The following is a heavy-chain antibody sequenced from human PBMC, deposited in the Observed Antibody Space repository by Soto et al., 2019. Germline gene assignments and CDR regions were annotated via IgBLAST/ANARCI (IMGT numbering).Heavy chain of an antibody. CDR1: GCTFSSYA. CDR2: ISGSGGST. Sequence: PGGSLSLSCAASGCTFSSYAMSWACQAPGKGLEWVWAISGSGGSTYYADSVKGRFTISRDNSKNTLYLQMASLRAEDTAVYYCVKDRARRYYYYGMDVWGQGTMVTVYS. V-gene: IGHV3-23*01. J-gene: IGHJ6*02. CDR3: VKDRARRYYYYGMDV.